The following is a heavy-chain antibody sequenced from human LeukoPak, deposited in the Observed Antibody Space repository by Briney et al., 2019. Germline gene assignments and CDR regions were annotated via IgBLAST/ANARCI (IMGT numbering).Heavy chain of an antibody. V-gene: IGHV4-34*01. Sequence: SVTLSLTCAVFGGSFSGQYWSWIRQPPGKGLEWIGEINHRGSTTYNPSLKSRVTISVDTSKSQFSLKVRSLTAADTAVYYCARDRYSNSFYYYYAMDVWGQGTTVTVSS. CDR1: GGSFSGQY. CDR2: INHRGST. CDR3: ARDRYSNSFYYYYAMDV. D-gene: IGHD4-11*01. J-gene: IGHJ6*02.